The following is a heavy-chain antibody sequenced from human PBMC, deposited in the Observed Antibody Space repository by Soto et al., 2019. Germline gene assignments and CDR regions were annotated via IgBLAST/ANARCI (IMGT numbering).Heavy chain of an antibody. CDR2: IYPGDSDT. CDR3: ARHSRGIVVVPAAIPKTYYYYYMDV. V-gene: IGHV5-51*01. CDR1: GDSFTSYW. D-gene: IGHD2-2*02. J-gene: IGHJ6*03. Sequence: GESLKISCKGSGDSFTSYWIGWVRQMPGKGLEWMGIIYPGDSDTRYSPSFQGQVTISADKSISTAYLQWSSLKASDAAMYYCARHSRGIVVVPAAIPKTYYYYYMDVRGKGTTVTVS.